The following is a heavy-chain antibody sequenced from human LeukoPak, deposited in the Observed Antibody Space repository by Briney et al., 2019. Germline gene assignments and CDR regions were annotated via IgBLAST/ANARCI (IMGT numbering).Heavy chain of an antibody. CDR1: GGPFSGYY. CDR2: INHSGST. D-gene: IGHD1-26*01. V-gene: IGHV4-34*01. CDR3: ARGVSGSYFSDY. J-gene: IGHJ4*02. Sequence: SETLSLTCAVYGGPFSGYYWSWIRQPPGKGLEWIGEINHSGSTNYNPSLKSRVTISVDTSKKQFSLKLSSVTAADTAVYYCARGVSGSYFSDYWGQGTLVTVSS.